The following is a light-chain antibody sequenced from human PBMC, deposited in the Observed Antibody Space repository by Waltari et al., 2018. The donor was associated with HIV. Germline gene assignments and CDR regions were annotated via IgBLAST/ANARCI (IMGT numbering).Light chain of an antibody. J-gene: IGLJ2*01. Sequence: SYELTQPPSVSVSPGQTARITCSGDALPKQYAYWYQQKPGQAPVLVIYKDSERPAGIPERFSGSSSGTTVTLTISGVQAEDEADYYCQSADSRGHVVFGGGTKLTVL. CDR2: KDS. CDR3: QSADSRGHVV. CDR1: ALPKQY. V-gene: IGLV3-25*03.